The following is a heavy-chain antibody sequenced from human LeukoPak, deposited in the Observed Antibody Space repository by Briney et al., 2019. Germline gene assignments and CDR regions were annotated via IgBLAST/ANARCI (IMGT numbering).Heavy chain of an antibody. CDR1: GFTFSSYA. D-gene: IGHD3-3*01. CDR3: TTDDYTYYGMDV. V-gene: IGHV3-23*01. Sequence: GGSLRLSCAASGFTFSSYAMSWVRQAPGKGLEWVSAISGSGGSTYYADSVKGRFTISRDNSKNTLYLQMNSLRAEDTAVYYCTTDDYTYYGMDVWGQGTTVTVSS. CDR2: ISGSGGST. J-gene: IGHJ6*02.